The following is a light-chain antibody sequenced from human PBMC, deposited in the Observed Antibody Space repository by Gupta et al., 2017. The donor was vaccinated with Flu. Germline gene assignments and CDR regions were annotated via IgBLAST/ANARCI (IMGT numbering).Light chain of an antibody. CDR1: QSVLYSSNNKNY. CDR2: WAS. Sequence: SLGKRATINCKSSQSVLYSSNNKNYLAWYQQKPGQPPKLLIYWASTRESGVPDRFSGSGSGTDFTLTISSLQAEDVAVYYCQQDYSTPRTFGQGTKVEIK. J-gene: IGKJ1*01. V-gene: IGKV4-1*01. CDR3: QQDYSTPRT.